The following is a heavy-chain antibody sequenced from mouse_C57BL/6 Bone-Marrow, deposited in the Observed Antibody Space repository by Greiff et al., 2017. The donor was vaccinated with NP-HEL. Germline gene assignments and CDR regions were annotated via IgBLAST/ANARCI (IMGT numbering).Heavy chain of an antibody. CDR2: IFPGSGST. D-gene: IGHD1-1*01. CDR1: GYTFTDYY. CDR3: ARSEFYYYGSRHYFDY. V-gene: IGHV1-75*01. J-gene: IGHJ2*01. Sequence: QVQLQQSGPELVKPGASVKISCKASGYTFTDYYINWVKQRPGQGLEWIGWIFPGSGSTYYNEKFKGKATLTVDKSSSTAYMLLSSLTSEDSAVYFCARSEFYYYGSRHYFDYWGQGTTLTVSS.